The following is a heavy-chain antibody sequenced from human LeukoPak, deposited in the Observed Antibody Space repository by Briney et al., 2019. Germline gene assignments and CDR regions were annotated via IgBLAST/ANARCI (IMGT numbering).Heavy chain of an antibody. CDR2: IYYSGST. CDR3: ARLPGWLRFRFGYYCMDV. V-gene: IGHV4-30-4*08. Sequence: SETLSLTCTVSGGSISSGDYYWSWIRQPPGKGLEWIGYIYYSGSTYYNPSLKSRVTISVDTTKNQFSLKLSSVTAADTAVYYCARLPGWLRFRFGYYCMDVWGKGTTVTVSS. J-gene: IGHJ6*03. D-gene: IGHD5-12*01. CDR1: GGSISSGDYY.